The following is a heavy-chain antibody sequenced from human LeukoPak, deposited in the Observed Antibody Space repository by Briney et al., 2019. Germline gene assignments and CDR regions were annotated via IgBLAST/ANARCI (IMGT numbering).Heavy chain of an antibody. CDR2: ISSSSSYI. V-gene: IGHV3-21*01. CDR3: ARDYVGY. Sequence: KAGGSLRLSRAASGFTSSNYSMNWVRQAPGRGLEWVSYISSSSSYIYYTDSVRGRFTISRDNAKNTLYLQMNSLRADDRAVYYCARDYVGYWGQGTLVTVSS. CDR1: GFTSSNYS. J-gene: IGHJ4*02. D-gene: IGHD1-26*01.